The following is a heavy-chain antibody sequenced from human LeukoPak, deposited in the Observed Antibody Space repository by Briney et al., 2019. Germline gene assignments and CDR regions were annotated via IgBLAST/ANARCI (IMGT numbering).Heavy chain of an antibody. V-gene: IGHV3-23*01. Sequence: GGSLRLSCAASGFTFSNFGMSWVRQAPGRGLEWVSGISGGGDTTYYAESVKGRFTISRDNSKNTLFLQMNSLSAEDTAVYYCAKTNGYYDYWGQGTLVAVSP. CDR1: GFTFSNFG. J-gene: IGHJ4*02. CDR2: ISGGGDTT. CDR3: AKTNGYYDY. D-gene: IGHD3-22*01.